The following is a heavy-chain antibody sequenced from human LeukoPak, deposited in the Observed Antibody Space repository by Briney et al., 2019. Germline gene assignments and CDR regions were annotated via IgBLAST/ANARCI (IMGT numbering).Heavy chain of an antibody. D-gene: IGHD2-2*01. CDR2: ISAYNGNT. J-gene: IGHJ5*02. V-gene: IGHV1-18*01. CDR1: VYTFTSDG. Sequence: ASVTVSRKASVYTFTSDGISWVRQAPGQGLEGMGWISAYNGNTNYAQKPQGRVTMTTDTSTSKAYMELRSLRSDDTAVYYCAGPRCSSTSCYSGEDWFDPWGQGTLVTVSS. CDR3: AGPRCSSTSCYSGEDWFDP.